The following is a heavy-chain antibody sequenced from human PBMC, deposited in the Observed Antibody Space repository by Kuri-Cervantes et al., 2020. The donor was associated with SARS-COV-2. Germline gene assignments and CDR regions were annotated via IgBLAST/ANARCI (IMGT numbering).Heavy chain of an antibody. D-gene: IGHD1-14*01. CDR2: INPNSDVT. Sequence: ASVKVSCKASGYTFTSYAMHWVRQAPGQGLEWMGWINPNSDVTNYAQKFQGRVIMTRDTSINTAYMELSRLRGDDTALYYCAREKPSVNAFDIWGRGTVVTVSS. J-gene: IGHJ3*02. CDR3: AREKPSVNAFDI. CDR1: GYTFTSYA. V-gene: IGHV1-2*02.